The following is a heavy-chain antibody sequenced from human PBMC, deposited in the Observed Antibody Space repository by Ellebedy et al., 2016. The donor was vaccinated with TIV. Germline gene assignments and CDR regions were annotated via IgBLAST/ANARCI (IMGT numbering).Heavy chain of an antibody. J-gene: IGHJ5*02. D-gene: IGHD2-2*01. CDR1: GYSFTSYW. CDR2: IYPGDSDT. V-gene: IGHV5-51*01. CDR3: ARSTLSSTSCCWFDP. Sequence: GESLKISCKGSGYSFTSYWIGWVRQMPGKGLEWMGIIYPGDSDTRYSPSFQGQVTISADKSISTAYLQWSSLKASDTAMYYCARSTLSSTSCCWFDPWGQGTLVTVSS.